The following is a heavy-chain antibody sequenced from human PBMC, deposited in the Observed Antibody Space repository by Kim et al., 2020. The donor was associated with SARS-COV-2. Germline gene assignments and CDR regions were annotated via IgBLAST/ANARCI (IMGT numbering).Heavy chain of an antibody. CDR1: GGSISSYY. CDR3: ARTYSGYVIDY. J-gene: IGHJ4*02. V-gene: IGHV4-59*01. CDR2: IYYSGST. D-gene: IGHD5-12*01. Sequence: SETLSLTCTVSGGSISSYYWSWIRQPPGKGLEWIGYIYYSGSTNYNPSLKSRVTISVDTSKNQFSLKLSSVTAADTAVYYCARTYSGYVIDYWGQGTLVT.